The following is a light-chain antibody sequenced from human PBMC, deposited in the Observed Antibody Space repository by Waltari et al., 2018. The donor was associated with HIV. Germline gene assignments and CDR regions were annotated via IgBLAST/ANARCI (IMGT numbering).Light chain of an antibody. CDR3: VAWDDSLGGGV. V-gene: IGLV1-47*01. J-gene: IGLJ2*01. CDR2: RNQ. Sequence: SVLTQPPSASGTPGQRVTISCSGSTSNIGSNYVFCYQPLPGPAPQPLIHRNQQRPCGLPDRFSGATAGTSAALASSGLRSEDEADYYCVAWDDSLGGGVFGGGTKVAVL. CDR1: TSNIGSNY.